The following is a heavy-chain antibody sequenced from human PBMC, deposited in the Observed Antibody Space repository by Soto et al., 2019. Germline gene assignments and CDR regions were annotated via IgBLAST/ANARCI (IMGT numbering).Heavy chain of an antibody. V-gene: IGHV4-59*01. CDR3: AGLRGYAGSPIDY. CDR2: ISYSGNT. J-gene: IGHJ4*02. CDR1: GGSIISGY. Sequence: TLSLTCTVSGGSIISGYWSWIRQPPGKGLEWIGYISYSGNTNYNPSLKSRVTMSVDTPKNQFSLRLSSVTTADTAVYYCAGLRGYAGSPIDYWGQGTLVTVSS. D-gene: IGHD2-15*01.